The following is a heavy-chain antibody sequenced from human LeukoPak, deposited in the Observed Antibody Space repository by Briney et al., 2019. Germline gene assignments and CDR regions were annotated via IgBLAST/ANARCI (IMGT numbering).Heavy chain of an antibody. V-gene: IGHV3-15*01. J-gene: IGHJ4*02. CDR2: IKSKTDGGTT. Sequence: GGSLRLSCAASGFTFSNAWMSWVRQAPGKGLEWVGRIKSKTDGGTTDYAAPVKGRFTISRDDSKNTLYLQMNSLKTEDTAVYYCTTVPRYYYDSSGYYYVWDYWGQGTLVTVSS. CDR1: GFTFSNAW. CDR3: TTVPRYYYDSSGYYYVWDY. D-gene: IGHD3-22*01.